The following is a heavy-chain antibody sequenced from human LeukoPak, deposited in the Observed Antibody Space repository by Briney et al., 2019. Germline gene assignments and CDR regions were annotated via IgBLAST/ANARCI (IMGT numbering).Heavy chain of an antibody. CDR3: TTTKETGGWWGGHYFDY. CDR1: GYTLTEIS. Sequence: GASVKVSCKVSGYTLTEISMHWVRQAPGKGLEWMGGFDPEDGETIYAQKFQGRATMTEDTSTDTAYMEVSSLRSEDTAVYYCTTTKETGGWWGGHYFDYWGQGTLVTVSS. V-gene: IGHV1-24*01. J-gene: IGHJ4*02. CDR2: FDPEDGET. D-gene: IGHD6-19*01.